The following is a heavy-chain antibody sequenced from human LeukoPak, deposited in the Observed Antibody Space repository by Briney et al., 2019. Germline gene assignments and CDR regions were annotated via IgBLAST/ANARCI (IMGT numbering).Heavy chain of an antibody. J-gene: IGHJ3*02. CDR3: ARHALVPAAVLPGYAFDI. CDR2: IYYSGSA. D-gene: IGHD2-2*01. CDR1: GGSISSTGYY. Sequence: NPSETLSLTCSVSGGSISSTGYYWGWIRQPPGKGLEWIGSIYYSGSAYYNPSLKSRVTISVDTSKSQFSLKLSSVTAADTAVYYCARHALVPAAVLPGYAFDIWGQGTMVTVSS. V-gene: IGHV4-39*01.